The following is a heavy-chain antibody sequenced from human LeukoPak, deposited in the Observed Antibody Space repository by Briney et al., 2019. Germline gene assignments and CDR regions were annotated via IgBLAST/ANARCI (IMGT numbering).Heavy chain of an antibody. J-gene: IGHJ4*02. Sequence: QPGGSLRLSCAASRFTFSTYAMIWVRQAPGKGLEWVSAISGSGDNTYYADSVKGRFTISRDKSKNTLYLQLNSLTAEDTAVYYCAKQHDYHDSSGHYYPFDYWGQGTLVTVSS. CDR3: AKQHDYHDSSGHYYPFDY. CDR1: RFTFSTYA. CDR2: ISGSGDNT. D-gene: IGHD3-22*01. V-gene: IGHV3-23*01.